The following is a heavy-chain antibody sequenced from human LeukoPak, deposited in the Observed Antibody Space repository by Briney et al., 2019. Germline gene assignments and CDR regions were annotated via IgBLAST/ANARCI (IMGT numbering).Heavy chain of an antibody. D-gene: IGHD3-10*01. J-gene: IGHJ3*02. V-gene: IGHV1-8*01. CDR3: ARDANFGYDAFDI. Sequence: APVKVSCKASGYTFIGYDINWLRQATGQGLEWMGWMNPNSGNTGYAQTFQGRVTMTTDSSISTAYMELSSLRSEDTAVYYCARDANFGYDAFDIWGQGTMVTVSS. CDR1: GYTFIGYD. CDR2: MNPNSGNT.